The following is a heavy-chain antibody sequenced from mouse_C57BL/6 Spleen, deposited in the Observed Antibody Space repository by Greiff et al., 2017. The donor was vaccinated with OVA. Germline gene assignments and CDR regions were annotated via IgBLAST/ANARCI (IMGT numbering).Heavy chain of an antibody. CDR2: IDPSDRYT. CDR3: ARLYYGSSYRDFDY. Sequence: QVQLQQPGAELVMPGASVKLSCKASGYTFTSYWMHWVKPRPGQGLAWIGEIDPSDRYTNYNQKFKGKSTLTVDKSSSTAYMQLSHLTSLDSAVYYCARLYYGSSYRDFDYWGQGTTLTVSS. V-gene: IGHV1-69*01. D-gene: IGHD1-1*01. J-gene: IGHJ2*01. CDR1: GYTFTSYW.